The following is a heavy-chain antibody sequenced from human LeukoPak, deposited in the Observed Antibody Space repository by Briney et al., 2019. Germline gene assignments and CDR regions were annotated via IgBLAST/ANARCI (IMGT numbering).Heavy chain of an antibody. CDR2: MNPNSGNT. V-gene: IGHV1-8*01. CDR3: ATTVVVVAATRELYY. CDR1: GYTFTSYD. J-gene: IGHJ4*02. D-gene: IGHD2-15*01. Sequence: ASVKVSCKASGYTFTSYDINWVRQATGQGLEWMGWMNPNSGNTGYAQKFQGRVTITADESTSTAYMELSSLRSEDTAVYYCATTVVVVAATRELYYWGQGTLVTVSS.